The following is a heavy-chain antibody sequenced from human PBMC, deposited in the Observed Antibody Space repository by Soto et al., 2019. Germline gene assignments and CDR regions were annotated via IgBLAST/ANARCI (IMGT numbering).Heavy chain of an antibody. V-gene: IGHV4-61*03. CDR1: GGSVTSDSYY. J-gene: IGHJ4*02. CDR3: ARGSVAGNFDY. D-gene: IGHD6-19*01. Sequence: QVHLQASGPGLMQPSETLSLTCTVSGGSVTSDSYYWTWIRKSPGKGLEWIGYIHSSDSTNYNPPLNRRITISLETSRNHFSLKLTSVTAADTAIYYCARGSVAGNFDYWGQGTLVTVSS. CDR2: IHSSDST.